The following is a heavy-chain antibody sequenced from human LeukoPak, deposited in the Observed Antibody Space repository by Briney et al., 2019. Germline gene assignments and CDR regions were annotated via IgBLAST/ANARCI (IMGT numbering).Heavy chain of an antibody. CDR1: GGTFSSYA. V-gene: IGHV1-69*06. CDR2: IIPIFGTA. D-gene: IGHD3-9*01. Sequence: SVKVSCKASGGTFSSYAISWVRQAPGQGLEWMGGIIPIFGTANYAQKFQGRVTITADKSTSTAYMELSSLRSEDTAVYYCARDYDILTGYGGGGFDIWGQGTMASVSS. J-gene: IGHJ3*02. CDR3: ARDYDILTGYGGGGFDI.